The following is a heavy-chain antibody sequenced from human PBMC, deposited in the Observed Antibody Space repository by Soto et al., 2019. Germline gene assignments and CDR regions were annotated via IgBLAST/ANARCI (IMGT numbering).Heavy chain of an antibody. J-gene: IGHJ5*02. CDR1: GYTFTSYD. CDR3: ARGPYSSSWYNWFDP. Sequence: ASVKTSCRAPGYTFTSYDINWVRQDTGQRLEWMGWMNPNSGNTGYAQKFQDRVTMTRNTSISTAYMELSSLRSEDTAVYYCARGPYSSSWYNWFDPWGQGTLITVPQ. V-gene: IGHV1-8*01. CDR2: MNPNSGNT. D-gene: IGHD6-13*01.